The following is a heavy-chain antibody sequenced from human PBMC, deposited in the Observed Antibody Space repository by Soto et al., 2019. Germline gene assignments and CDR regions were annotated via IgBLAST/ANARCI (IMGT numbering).Heavy chain of an antibody. J-gene: IGHJ6*04. V-gene: IGHV4-31*03. D-gene: IGHD2-15*01. CDR3: ARVRRAGTYGRDYGMAV. CDR2: IYYSGSS. CDR1: GDSISSTDYY. Sequence: QVQLQESGPGLVKPSQTLSLTCTVSGDSISSTDYYWSWVRQHTGTGLEWIGYIYYSGSSYYNRSLKSRVTISVDKSKNQYSLKLNSVTDADTAVYYCARVRRAGTYGRDYGMAVCGEGTTVTVSS.